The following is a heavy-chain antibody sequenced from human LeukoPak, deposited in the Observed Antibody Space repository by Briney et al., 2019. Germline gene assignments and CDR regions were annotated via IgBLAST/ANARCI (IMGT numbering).Heavy chain of an antibody. J-gene: IGHJ4*02. Sequence: RASVKVSCKASGYTFTSYYMHWVRQAPGQGLEWMGIINPSGGSTSYAQKFQGRVTMTRDTSTSTVYMELSSLRSEDTAVYYCARIESGVTSSGWADYWGQGTLVTVSS. CDR2: INPSGGST. CDR3: ARIESGVTSSGWADY. V-gene: IGHV1-46*01. D-gene: IGHD6-19*01. CDR1: GYTFTSYY.